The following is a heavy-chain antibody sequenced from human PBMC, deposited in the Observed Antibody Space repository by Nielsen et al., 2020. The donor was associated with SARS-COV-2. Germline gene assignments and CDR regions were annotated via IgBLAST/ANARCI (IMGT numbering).Heavy chain of an antibody. D-gene: IGHD6-19*01. CDR3: ARGISIAVAGDTWDY. V-gene: IGHV4-31*03. J-gene: IGHJ4*02. Sequence: SETLSLTCTVSGGSISSGGYYWTWIRQRPGEGLEWIGYIYFTGDTYYNPSLKSRLTISQDTSKNQFSLKLTSVTAADTALYYCARGISIAVAGDTWDYWGQGSLVTVSS. CDR1: GGSISSGGYY. CDR2: IYFTGDT.